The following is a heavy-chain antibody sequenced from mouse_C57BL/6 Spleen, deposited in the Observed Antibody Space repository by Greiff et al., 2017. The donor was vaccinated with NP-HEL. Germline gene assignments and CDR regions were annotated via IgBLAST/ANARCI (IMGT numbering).Heavy chain of an antibody. CDR3: ARDAYYSNYVWAMDY. D-gene: IGHD2-5*01. V-gene: IGHV3-6*01. J-gene: IGHJ4*01. Sequence: ESGPGLVKPSQSLSLTCSVTGYSITSGYYWNWIRQFPGNKLEWMGYISYDGSNNYNPSLKNRISITRDTSKNQFFLKLNSVTTYDTATYYCARDAYYSNYVWAMDYWGQGTSVTVSS. CDR1: GYSITSGYY. CDR2: ISYDGSN.